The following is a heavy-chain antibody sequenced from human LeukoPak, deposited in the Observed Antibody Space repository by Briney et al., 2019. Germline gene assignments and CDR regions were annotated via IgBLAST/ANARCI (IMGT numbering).Heavy chain of an antibody. V-gene: IGHV4-39*01. CDR2: IYYSGNT. D-gene: IGHD3-16*01. Sequence: SETLSLTCTVSGGSIRSSGYYWAWIRQPPGKGLESIANIYYSGNTYYNPSLKSRVTISVDTSKNQFSLKLTSVTAADTAVYYCARHRVYDWNYPIWFDTWGQGALVTLSS. CDR3: ARHRVYDWNYPIWFDT. J-gene: IGHJ5*02. CDR1: GGSIRSSGYY.